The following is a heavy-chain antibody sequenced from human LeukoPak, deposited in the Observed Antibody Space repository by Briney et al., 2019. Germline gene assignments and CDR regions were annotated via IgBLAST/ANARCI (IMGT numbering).Heavy chain of an antibody. CDR2: INPNSGGT. Sequence: GASVKVSCKASGYTFTGYYMHWVRQAPGQGLEWMGWINPNSGGTNYAQKFQGRVTMTRDTSISTAYMELSSLRSEDTAVYYCARGLVEVVVVPAASLYYYYYMDVWGKGTTVTISS. CDR3: ARGLVEVVVVPAASLYYYYYMDV. V-gene: IGHV1-2*02. CDR1: GYTFTGYY. D-gene: IGHD2-2*01. J-gene: IGHJ6*03.